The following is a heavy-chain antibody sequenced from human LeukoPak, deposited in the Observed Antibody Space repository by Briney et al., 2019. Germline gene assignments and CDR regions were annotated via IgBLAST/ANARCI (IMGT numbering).Heavy chain of an antibody. CDR1: GFTFSSYA. Sequence: GGSLRLSCAASGFTFSSYAMHWVRQAPGKGLEYVSAISSNGGSTYYANSVKGRFTISRDNSKNTLYLQMGSLRAEDMAVYYCARGHYYDSSGYLDYWGQGTLVTVSS. V-gene: IGHV3-64*01. J-gene: IGHJ4*02. D-gene: IGHD3-22*01. CDR3: ARGHYYDSSGYLDY. CDR2: ISSNGGST.